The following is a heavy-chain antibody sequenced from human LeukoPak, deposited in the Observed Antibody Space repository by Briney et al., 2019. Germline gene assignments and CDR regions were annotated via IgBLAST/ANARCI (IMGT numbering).Heavy chain of an antibody. Sequence: SETLSLTCAVYGGSFSGYYWSWIRQPPGKGLEWIGEINHSGSTNYNPSLKSRVTISVDTSKNQFSLKLSSVTAADTAVYYCARATGYDILTGYYKRSSFDPWGQGTLVTVSS. J-gene: IGHJ5*02. CDR1: GGSFSGYY. V-gene: IGHV4-34*01. CDR2: INHSGST. D-gene: IGHD3-9*01. CDR3: ARATGYDILTGYYKRSSFDP.